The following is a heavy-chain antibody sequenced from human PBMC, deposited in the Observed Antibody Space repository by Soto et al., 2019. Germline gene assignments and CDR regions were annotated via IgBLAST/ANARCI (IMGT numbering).Heavy chain of an antibody. CDR2: INAGNGNT. V-gene: IGHV1-3*01. D-gene: IGHD2-15*01. Sequence: ASVKVSCKASGYTFTSYAMHWVRQAPGQRLEWMGWINAGNGNTKYSQKFQGRVTITRDTSASTAYMELSSLRSEDTAVYYCVRSCSGGSCYYFHYWGQGTLVTVSS. CDR1: GYTFTSYA. CDR3: VRSCSGGSCYYFHY. J-gene: IGHJ4*02.